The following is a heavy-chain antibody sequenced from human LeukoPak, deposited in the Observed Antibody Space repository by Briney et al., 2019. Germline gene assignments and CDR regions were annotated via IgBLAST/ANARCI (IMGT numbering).Heavy chain of an antibody. V-gene: IGHV1-2*02. CDR2: INPNSGGT. D-gene: IGHD2-2*01. J-gene: IGHJ5*02. Sequence: GSSVKVSCKASGYTFTGYYMHWVRQAPGQGLEWMGWINPNSGGTNYAQKFQGRVTMTRDTSISTAYMELSRLRSADTAVYYCARASRAAARFNWFDPWGQGTLVTVSS. CDR1: GYTFTGYY. CDR3: ARASRAAARFNWFDP.